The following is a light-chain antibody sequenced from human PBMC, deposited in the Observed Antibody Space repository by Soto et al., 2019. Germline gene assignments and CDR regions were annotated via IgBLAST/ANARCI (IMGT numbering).Light chain of an antibody. J-gene: IGKJ1*01. CDR2: AAA. CDR3: QQCYSIPRT. V-gene: IGKV1-39*01. Sequence: IQVNKSAFSLSASVETRVIITCRASQSISNHINWYQQKPGKAPKLLIFAAASLQGGVPSRFSGSGSGTDFTLTISSLQPDDFATYYCQQCYSIPRTFGQGTKVDTK. CDR1: QSISNH.